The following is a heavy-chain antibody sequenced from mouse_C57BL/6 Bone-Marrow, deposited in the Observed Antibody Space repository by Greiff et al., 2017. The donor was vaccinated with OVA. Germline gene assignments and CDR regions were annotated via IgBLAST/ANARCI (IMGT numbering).Heavy chain of an antibody. CDR1: GFTFSSYG. Sequence: EVQLVESGGDLVKPGGSLKLSCAVSGFTFSSYGLSWVRQTPDKRLVWVATISSCGSYTYYPDSVKGRFTISRDNAKNTLYLQMSSLKSEDTAMYYCARHVGWLLRRLAYWGQGTLVTVSA. J-gene: IGHJ3*01. D-gene: IGHD2-3*01. CDR3: ARHVGWLLRRLAY. V-gene: IGHV5-6*01. CDR2: ISSCGSYT.